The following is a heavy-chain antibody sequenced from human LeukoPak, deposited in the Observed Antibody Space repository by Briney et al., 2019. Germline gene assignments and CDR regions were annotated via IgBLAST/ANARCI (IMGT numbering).Heavy chain of an antibody. V-gene: IGHV5-51*01. J-gene: IGHJ5*02. CDR2: MYPGDSGT. CDR1: VYSFATYW. Sequence: GESLKISCKGSVYSFATYWIGWVRQMPGKGLKWMGIMYPGDSGTRYSPSLQGQVTITADKSITTAYLQWSSLKASDTAMYYCARLSRPRYNSAWYEGWFDHWGQGTLVTVSS. D-gene: IGHD6-19*01. CDR3: ARLSRPRYNSAWYEGWFDH.